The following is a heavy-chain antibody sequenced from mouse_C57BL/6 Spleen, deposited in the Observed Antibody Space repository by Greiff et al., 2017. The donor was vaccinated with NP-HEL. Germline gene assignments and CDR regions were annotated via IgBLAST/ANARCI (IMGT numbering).Heavy chain of an antibody. J-gene: IGHJ2*01. CDR1: GFNITDDY. V-gene: IGHV14-4*01. CDR2: IDPGNGDT. D-gene: IGHD2-5*01. CDR3: TTNSNYRKEYFDY. Sequence: VQLKESGAELVRPGASVKLSCTASGFNITDDYMHWVKQRPEQGLEWIGWIDPGNGDTDYDQKFQGKATITADTSSNTAYLQLSSLTSEDSAVYYCTTNSNYRKEYFDYWGKGTTLTVSS.